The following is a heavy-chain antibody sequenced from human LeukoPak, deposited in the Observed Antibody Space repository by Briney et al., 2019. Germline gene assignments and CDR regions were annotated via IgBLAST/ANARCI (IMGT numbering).Heavy chain of an antibody. CDR3: ARVVRWELHMYYFDY. V-gene: IGHV1-69*13. CDR1: GGTFSSYA. J-gene: IGHJ4*02. CDR2: IIPIFGTA. Sequence: SVKVSCTASGGTFSSYAISWVRQAPGQGLEWMGGIIPIFGTANYAQKFQGRVTITADESTSTAYMELSSLRSEDTAVYYCARVVRWELHMYYFDYWGQGTLVTVSS. D-gene: IGHD1-26*01.